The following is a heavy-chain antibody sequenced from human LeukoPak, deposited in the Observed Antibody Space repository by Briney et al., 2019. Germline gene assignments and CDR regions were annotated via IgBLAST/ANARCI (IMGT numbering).Heavy chain of an antibody. CDR2: IYYSGST. J-gene: IGHJ4*02. D-gene: IGHD5-18*01. V-gene: IGHV4-59*01. CDR3: ARDLGPRGYSYGVGYYFDY. Sequence: SETLSLTCTVSGGSISSYYWSWIRQPPGKGLEWIGYIYYSGSTNYNPSLKSRVTISVDTSKNQFSLKLSSVTAEDTAVYYCARDLGPRGYSYGVGYYFDYWGQGTLVTVSS. CDR1: GGSISSYY.